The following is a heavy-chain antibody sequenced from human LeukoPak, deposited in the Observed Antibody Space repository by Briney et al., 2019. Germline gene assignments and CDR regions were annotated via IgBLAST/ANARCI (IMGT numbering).Heavy chain of an antibody. CDR2: ISGSGGST. CDR3: AKDYYDSSGYYFGDAFDI. V-gene: IGHV3-23*01. CDR1: GCTFSSYA. D-gene: IGHD3-22*01. Sequence: PGGSLRLSCAASGCTFSSYAMSWVRQAPGKGLEGVSAISGSGGSTYYADSVKGRFTISRDNSKNTLYLQMNSLRAEDTAVYYCAKDYYDSSGYYFGDAFDIWGQGTMVTVSS. J-gene: IGHJ3*02.